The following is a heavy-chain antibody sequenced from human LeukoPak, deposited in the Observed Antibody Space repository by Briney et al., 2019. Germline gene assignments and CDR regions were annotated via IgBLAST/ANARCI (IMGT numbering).Heavy chain of an antibody. CDR1: GGSFSGYY. CDR2: INHSGST. CDR3: AGGYCSGGSCRRVYNWFDP. D-gene: IGHD2-15*01. J-gene: IGHJ5*02. Sequence: SETLSPTCAVYGGSFSGYYWSWIRQPPGKGLEWIGEINHSGSTNYNPSLKSRVTISVDTSKNQFSLKLSSVTAADTAVYYCAGGYCSGGSCRRVYNWFDPWGQGTLVTVSS. V-gene: IGHV4-34*01.